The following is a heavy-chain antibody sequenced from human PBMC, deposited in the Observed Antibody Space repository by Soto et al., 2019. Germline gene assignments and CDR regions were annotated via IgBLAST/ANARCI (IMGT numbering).Heavy chain of an antibody. V-gene: IGHV4-59*01. D-gene: IGHD2-8*01. CDR2: TSCTWNT. Sequence: PSETLSLTCIASGSTITDYHWTWIRQLPEKGLEWIAYTSCTWNTNCYPSFQGRVCRSIDTSKNQVSLTMTSMTAADTAGYYCPSERCAGSPRCFDPWGEATRVTVCS. CDR3: PSERCAGSPRCFDP. J-gene: IGHJ5*02. CDR1: GSTITDYH.